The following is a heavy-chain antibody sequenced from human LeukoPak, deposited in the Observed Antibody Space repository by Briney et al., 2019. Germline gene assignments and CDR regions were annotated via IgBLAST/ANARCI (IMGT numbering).Heavy chain of an antibody. V-gene: IGHV1-2*02. CDR2: INPNSGGT. J-gene: IGHJ3*02. CDR3: ARARGLEWELPRDAFDI. CDR1: GYTFTGYY. Sequence: GASVKVSCKASGYTFTGYYMHWVRQAPGQGLEWMGWINPNSGGTNYAQKFQGRVTMTRDTPISTAYMELSRLRSDDTAVYYCARARGLEWELPRDAFDIWGQGTMVTVSS. D-gene: IGHD1-26*01.